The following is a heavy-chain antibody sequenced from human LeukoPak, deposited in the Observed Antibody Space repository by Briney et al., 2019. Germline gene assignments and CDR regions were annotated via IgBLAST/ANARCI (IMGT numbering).Heavy chain of an antibody. CDR1: GFTLSSYA. Sequence: GGSLRLSCAASGFTLSSYAMSWVRRAPGKGLEWVSAIRGSGGSTYYADSVKRRFTISRDNSKNTLYLQMNSLRAEDTAVYYCAKARWGFYDFWSGYSFDYWGQGTLVTVSS. J-gene: IGHJ4*02. D-gene: IGHD3-3*01. CDR2: IRGSGGST. V-gene: IGHV3-23*01. CDR3: AKARWGFYDFWSGYSFDY.